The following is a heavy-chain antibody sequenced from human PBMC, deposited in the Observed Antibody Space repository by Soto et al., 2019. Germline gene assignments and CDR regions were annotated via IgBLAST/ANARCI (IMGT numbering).Heavy chain of an antibody. V-gene: IGHV4-30-4*01. CDR2: IYYSGST. J-gene: IGHJ4*02. CDR1: GGSISSGDYY. CDR3: AGDHYYDRSGPLHFDY. D-gene: IGHD3-22*01. Sequence: QVQLQESGPGLVKPSQTLSLTCTVSGGSISSGDYYWSWIRQPPGKGLEWIGYIYYSGSTYYNPSLKSRVTISVATSKNQFSLKLTSVTAADTAVYYCAGDHYYDRSGPLHFDYWGQGTLVTVSS.